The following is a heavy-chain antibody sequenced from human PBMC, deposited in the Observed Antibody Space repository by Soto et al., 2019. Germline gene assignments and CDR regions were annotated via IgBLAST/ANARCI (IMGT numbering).Heavy chain of an antibody. CDR1: GYTFTSYG. CDR3: ARGVDCSGGSCSSFYYYYYGFDV. Sequence: QVQLVQSGTEVKKPGASVKVSCKASGYTFTSYGISWVRQAPGQGLEWMGWISAYNDNTIYTQKLQGRVTMTTDTSTSTAYMELRSLRSDDTAVYYCARGVDCSGGSCSSFYYYYYGFDVWGQGTTLTVSS. D-gene: IGHD2-15*01. CDR2: ISAYNDNT. V-gene: IGHV1-18*04. J-gene: IGHJ6*02.